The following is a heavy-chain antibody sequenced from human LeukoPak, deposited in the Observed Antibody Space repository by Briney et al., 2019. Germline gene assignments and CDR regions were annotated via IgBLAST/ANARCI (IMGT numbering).Heavy chain of an antibody. CDR1: GFTLSSYG. CDR2: ISGSGGRT. V-gene: IGHV3-23*01. J-gene: IGHJ4*02. CDR3: AYMITFGGVKS. D-gene: IGHD3-16*01. Sequence: QTGGSLRLSCAASGFTLSSYGMSWVRQAPGKGLEWVSTISGSGGRTYYADSVKGRFTISRDNSKNTLYLQMNSLRAEDTAVYYCAYMITFGGVKSWGQGTLVTVSS.